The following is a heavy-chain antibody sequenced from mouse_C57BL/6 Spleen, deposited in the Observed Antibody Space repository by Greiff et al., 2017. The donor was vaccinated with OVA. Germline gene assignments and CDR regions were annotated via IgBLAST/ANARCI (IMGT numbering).Heavy chain of an antibody. J-gene: IGHJ1*03. CDR1: GFTFSSYA. CDR3: ARLTGKGYFDV. D-gene: IGHD4-1*01. Sequence: EVQLQQSGGGLVKPGGSLKLSCAASGFTFSSYAMSWVRQTPEKRLEWVATISDGGSYTYYPDNVKGRFTISRDNAKNNLYLQMSHLKSEDTAMYYCARLTGKGYFDVWGTGTTVTVSS. CDR2: ISDGGSYT. V-gene: IGHV5-4*01.